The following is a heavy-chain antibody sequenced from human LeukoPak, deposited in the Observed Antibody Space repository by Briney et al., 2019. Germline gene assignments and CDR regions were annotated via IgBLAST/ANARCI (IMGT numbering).Heavy chain of an antibody. V-gene: IGHV4-30-4*01. CDR3: AREGLSGSGSYYKPRFIDY. D-gene: IGHD3-10*01. J-gene: IGHJ4*02. CDR1: GGSISSGDYY. Sequence: PSETLSLTCTVSGGSISSGDYYWSWIRQPPGKGLEWIGYIYYSGSTYYNPSLKSRVTISVDTSKNQFSLKLSSVTAADTAVYYCAREGLSGSGSYYKPRFIDYWGQGTLVTVSS. CDR2: IYYSGST.